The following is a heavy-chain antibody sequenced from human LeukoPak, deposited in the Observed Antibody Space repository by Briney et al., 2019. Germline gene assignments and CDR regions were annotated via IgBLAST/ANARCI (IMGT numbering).Heavy chain of an antibody. V-gene: IGHV4-34*01. D-gene: IGHD6-19*01. CDR3: ARHGGGARIAVAGNKHYFDY. J-gene: IGHJ4*02. Sequence: PSETLSLTCAVYGGSFSGYYWSWIRQPPGKGLEWIGEINHSGSTNYNPSLKSRVTISVDTSKNQFSLKLSSVTAADTAVYYCARHGGGARIAVAGNKHYFDYWGQGTLVTVSS. CDR1: GGSFSGYY. CDR2: INHSGST.